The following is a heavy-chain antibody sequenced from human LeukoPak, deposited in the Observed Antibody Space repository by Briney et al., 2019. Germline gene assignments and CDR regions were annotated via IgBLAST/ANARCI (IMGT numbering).Heavy chain of an antibody. Sequence: GGSLRLSCAASGFTVSSNYMSWVRQAPGKGLEWVSVIYSGGSTYYADSVKGRFTISRDNSKNTLYLQMNSLRAEDTAVYYCARGLREYCSGAEYFQHWGQGTLVTVSS. J-gene: IGHJ1*01. D-gene: IGHD6-19*01. CDR3: ARGLREYCSGAEYFQH. V-gene: IGHV3-53*01. CDR2: IYSGGST. CDR1: GFTVSSNY.